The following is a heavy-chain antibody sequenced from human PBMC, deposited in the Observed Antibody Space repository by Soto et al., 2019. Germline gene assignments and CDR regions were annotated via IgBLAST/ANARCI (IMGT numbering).Heavy chain of an antibody. CDR3: ARHKAADDFYYYYYGMDV. D-gene: IGHD6-13*01. V-gene: IGHV4-39*01. J-gene: IGHJ6*02. CDR2: IFYTGNT. Sequence: SETLSLTCTVSGGSISSSPYYWGWIRQPPGKGLEWIGSIFYTGNTYLKPSLKGRVTISIDTSKNQFFLKVNSVTAADTAVYYCARHKAADDFYYYYYGMDVWGQGTTVTVSS. CDR1: GGSISSSPYY.